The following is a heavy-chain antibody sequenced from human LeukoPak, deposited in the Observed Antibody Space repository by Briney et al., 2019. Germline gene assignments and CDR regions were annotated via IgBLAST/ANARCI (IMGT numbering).Heavy chain of an antibody. CDR2: INPNSGGT. J-gene: IGHJ4*02. CDR3: AREKFGVSFDS. D-gene: IGHD3-10*01. Sequence: ASVKVSCKASGYTFTGYYMHWVRQAPGQGLEWMGRINPNSGGTNYAQPFQGRVTMTTDTSTNSGYMELRSLRSDDTAMYYCAREKFGVSFDSWGQGTLVTVSS. V-gene: IGHV1-2*06. CDR1: GYTFTGYY.